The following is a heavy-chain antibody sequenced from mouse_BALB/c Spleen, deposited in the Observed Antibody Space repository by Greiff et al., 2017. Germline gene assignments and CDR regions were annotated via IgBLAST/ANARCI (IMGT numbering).Heavy chain of an antibody. V-gene: IGHV1-55*01. CDR3: SANYGNYRAMDY. CDR1: GYTFTSYW. D-gene: IGHD2-1*01. CDR2: IYPGRGIT. J-gene: IGHJ4*01. Sequence: QVQLKQSGAELVKPGASVKMSCKASGYTFTSYWINWVKQRPGQGHEWIGDIYPGRGITNYNEKFKSKATLTLDTSSSTAYMQLSSLTSEDSAVYYCSANYGNYRAMDYWGQGTSVTVSS.